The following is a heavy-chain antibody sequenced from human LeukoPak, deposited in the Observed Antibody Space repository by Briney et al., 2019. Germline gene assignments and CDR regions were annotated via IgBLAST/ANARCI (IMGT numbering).Heavy chain of an antibody. CDR3: SRESGPFCPFGY. Sequence: SGTLSLTCGVSGGSISGTNWWGWVRQPPGQGLEWIGEISLAGQTNYNPSLNGRVTMSLDKSSNQLSLHLTSVTAADTASYFCSRESGPFCPFGYWGQGTLVIVSS. J-gene: IGHJ4*02. CDR2: ISLAGQT. D-gene: IGHD1-26*01. CDR1: GGSISGTNW. V-gene: IGHV4-4*02.